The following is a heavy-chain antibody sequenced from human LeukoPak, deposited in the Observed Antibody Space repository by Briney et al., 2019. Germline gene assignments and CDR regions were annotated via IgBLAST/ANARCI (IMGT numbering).Heavy chain of an antibody. CDR1: GYTFTSYY. CDR3: ARGGYYYDSSGFFGSKLNRAFDY. J-gene: IGHJ4*02. CDR2: INPSGGST. Sequence: ASVKVSCKASGYTFTSYYMHWVRQAPGQGLEWMGIINPSGGSTNYAQKFQGRVTMTRDTSTSTVYMELSSLRSEDTAVYYCARGGYYYDSSGFFGSKLNRAFDYWGQGTLVSVSS. V-gene: IGHV1-46*01. D-gene: IGHD3-22*01.